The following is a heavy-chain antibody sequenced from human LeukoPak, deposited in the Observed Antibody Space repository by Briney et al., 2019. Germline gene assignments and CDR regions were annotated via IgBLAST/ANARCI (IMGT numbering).Heavy chain of an antibody. D-gene: IGHD3-10*02. J-gene: IGHJ6*02. V-gene: IGHV3-23*01. CDR3: AKASAVRGYYYYGMDV. CDR2: ISDSGGIT. CDR1: GFTFRVYA. Sequence: GGSLRLSCAASGFTFRVYAMSWVRQAPGKGLEWVSGISDSGGITYYADSVKGRFTISRDNSKNTMYLQMNSLRVEDTAVYYCAKASAVRGYYYYGMDVWGQGTTVTVSS.